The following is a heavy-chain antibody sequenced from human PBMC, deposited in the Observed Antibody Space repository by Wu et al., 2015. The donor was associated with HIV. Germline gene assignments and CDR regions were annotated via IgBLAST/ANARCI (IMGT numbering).Heavy chain of an antibody. CDR1: GYTFTSYY. D-gene: IGHD6-13*01. J-gene: IGHJ4*02. V-gene: IGHV1-46*01. Sequence: QVQLVQSGAEVKKPGASVKVSCKASGYTFTSYYMHWVRQAPGQGLEWMGIINPSGGSTSYAQKFQGRVTMTRDTSTSTVYMELSSLRSEDTAVYYCARDPRGRIAAAGKHFDYWGQGTLVTVSS. CDR3: ARDPRGRIAAAGKHFDY. CDR2: INPSGGST.